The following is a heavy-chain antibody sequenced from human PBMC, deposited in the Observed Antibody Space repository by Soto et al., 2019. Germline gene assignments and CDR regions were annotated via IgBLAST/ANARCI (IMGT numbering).Heavy chain of an antibody. CDR3: ARDDYFGSGSNAYVI. Sequence: PSETLSLTCTVSGASITSGGYYWSWIRQLPGQGLEWIGHIYHTGSTYYSSSLRSRISMSIDTSTNQFSLKLNFMTVADTAMYYCARDDYFGSGSNAYVIWGQGTMVTVSS. CDR1: GASITSGGYY. V-gene: IGHV4-31*03. CDR2: IYHTGST. D-gene: IGHD3-10*01. J-gene: IGHJ3*02.